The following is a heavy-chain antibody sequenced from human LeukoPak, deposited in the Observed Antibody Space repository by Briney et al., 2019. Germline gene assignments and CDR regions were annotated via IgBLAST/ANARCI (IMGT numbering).Heavy chain of an antibody. CDR2: IYYSGTT. J-gene: IGHJ3*02. V-gene: IGHV4-31*03. CDR3: ARDSGRGRFYGLLDAFDI. D-gene: IGHD1-26*01. CDR1: GGSLSSGTYY. Sequence: SETLSLTCTVSGGSLSSGTYYWNWVRQHPVKGLEWIGYIYYSGTTSYNPSLDSRVTISLDMSKNQFSLRLSSVTAADTAVYYCARDSGRGRFYGLLDAFDIWGQGTMVTVSS.